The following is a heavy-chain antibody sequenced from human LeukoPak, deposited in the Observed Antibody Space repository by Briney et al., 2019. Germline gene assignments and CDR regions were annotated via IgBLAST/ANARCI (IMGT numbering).Heavy chain of an antibody. D-gene: IGHD2-21*02. J-gene: IGHJ4*02. CDR1: GGSISSSSYY. Sequence: SETLSLTCTVSGGSISSSSYYWGWIRQPPGKGLEWIGSIYYSGSTYYNPSLKSRVTISVDTFKNQFSLKLSSVTAADTAVYYCARDTTYCGGGCYSLTDYWGQGTLVSVSS. CDR3: ARDTTYCGGGCYSLTDY. CDR2: IYYSGST. V-gene: IGHV4-39*02.